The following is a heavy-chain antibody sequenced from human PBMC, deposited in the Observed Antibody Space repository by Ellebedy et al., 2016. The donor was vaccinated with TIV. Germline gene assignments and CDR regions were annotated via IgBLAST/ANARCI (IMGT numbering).Heavy chain of an antibody. J-gene: IGHJ4*02. CDR3: ARVGARTTNSGWGITFDY. CDR2: IYPGDSET. Sequence: GESLKISXKGSGYSFTNYWIAWVRQMSGKGLEWMGIIYPGDSETRYSPSFQGQVIISADKSISTAYLQWSSLKASDTAMYYCARVGARTTNSGWGITFDYWGQGTLVTVSS. CDR1: GYSFTNYW. V-gene: IGHV5-51*01. D-gene: IGHD6-19*01.